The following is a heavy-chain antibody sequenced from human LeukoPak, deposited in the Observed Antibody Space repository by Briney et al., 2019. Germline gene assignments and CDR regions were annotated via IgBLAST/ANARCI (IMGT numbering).Heavy chain of an antibody. CDR1: GFTFSSCW. J-gene: IGHJ3*02. Sequence: GGSLRLSCAASGFTFSSCWMNWFRQAPGKGREWVGNINQEGSEKHYVNSVRGRFTISRDNAKNSLYLQMNSLRAEDTAVYYCARPRGPADAFDIWGQGTMVTVSS. D-gene: IGHD3-16*01. CDR2: INQEGSEK. CDR3: ARPRGPADAFDI. V-gene: IGHV3-7*01.